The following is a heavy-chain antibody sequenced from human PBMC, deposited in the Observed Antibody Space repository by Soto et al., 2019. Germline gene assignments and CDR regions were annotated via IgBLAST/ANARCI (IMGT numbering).Heavy chain of an antibody. Sequence: EVQLVESGGDLVQPGKSLRLSCAASGFTFNDYAMHWVRQPPGKGLEWVSRVDWNSVTTRYAVSLKGRLSICRDNAQKSLYLVTNSLQSEDTALYHCVKGLNSGANAGSGFDIWGQGTMLTVS. D-gene: IGHD2-8*01. V-gene: IGHV3-9*01. CDR3: VKGLNSGANAGSGFDI. J-gene: IGHJ3*02. CDR2: VDWNSVTT. CDR1: GFTFNDYA.